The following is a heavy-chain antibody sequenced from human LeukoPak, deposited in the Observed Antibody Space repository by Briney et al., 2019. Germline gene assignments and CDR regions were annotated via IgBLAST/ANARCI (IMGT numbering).Heavy chain of an antibody. CDR2: IKSKTDGGIT. Sequence: GGSLRLSCAASGFTFSNAWMSWVRQAPGTGLEWVGRIKSKTDGGITDYAAPVKGRFTISRDNSKNTLYLQMNSLRAEDTAVYYCAKSGYCSSTSCYRTFDYWGQGTLVTVSS. D-gene: IGHD2-2*02. CDR1: GFTFSNAW. CDR3: AKSGYCSSTSCYRTFDY. V-gene: IGHV3-15*01. J-gene: IGHJ4*02.